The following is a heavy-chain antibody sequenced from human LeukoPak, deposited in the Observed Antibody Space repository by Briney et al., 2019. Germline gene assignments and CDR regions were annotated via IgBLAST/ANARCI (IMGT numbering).Heavy chain of an antibody. V-gene: IGHV1-18*01. CDR3: ARGTRLDSSSWYYFDY. Sequence: GASVKVSCKASGYTFTSYGISWVRQAPGQGLEWMGWISACNGNTNYAQKLQGRVTMTTDTSTSTAYMELRSLRSDDTAVYYCARGTRLDSSSWYYFDYRGQGTLVTVSS. D-gene: IGHD6-13*01. CDR2: ISACNGNT. J-gene: IGHJ4*02. CDR1: GYTFTSYG.